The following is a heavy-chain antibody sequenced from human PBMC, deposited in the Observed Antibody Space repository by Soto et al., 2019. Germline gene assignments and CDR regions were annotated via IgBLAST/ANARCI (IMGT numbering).Heavy chain of an antibody. CDR1: GVTFSSFA. CDR3: AKGHGDWGGNFLNS. D-gene: IGHD4-17*01. CDR2: ISGSGGRI. V-gene: IGHV3-23*01. J-gene: IGHJ4*02. Sequence: GGSLRLSCAASGVTFSSFAMSWVRQAPGKGLEWVSSISGSGGRIDYADSVKGRFTIARDNSKNTLFLQMNSLRAEDTAVYSYAKGHGDWGGNFLNSWGQGTLVTVSS.